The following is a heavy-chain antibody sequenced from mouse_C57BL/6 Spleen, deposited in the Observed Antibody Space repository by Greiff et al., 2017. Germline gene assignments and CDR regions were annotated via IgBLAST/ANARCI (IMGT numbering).Heavy chain of an antibody. J-gene: IGHJ4*01. CDR3: ARERIYDYSRDY. V-gene: IGHV1-52*01. CDR2: IDPSDSET. D-gene: IGHD2-4*01. Sequence: QVQLQQPGAELVRPGSSVKLSCKASGYTFTSYWMHWVKQRPIQGLEWIGNIDPSDSETHYNQKFKDKATLTVDKSSSTAYMQLSSLTSEDSAVYYCARERIYDYSRDYWGQGTSVTVSS. CDR1: GYTFTSYW.